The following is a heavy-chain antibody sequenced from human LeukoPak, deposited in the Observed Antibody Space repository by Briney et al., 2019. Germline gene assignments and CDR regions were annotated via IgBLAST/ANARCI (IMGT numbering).Heavy chain of an antibody. CDR1: GFTFSDYS. J-gene: IGHJ3*01. Sequence: GGSLRLSCAASGFTFSDYSINWVRQAPGKGLEWVSSIGGIGTYIYYADSVKGRFTISRDNAKNSLFLQMNSLRAEDTAVYYCAAQWLLHGAFDFWGQGTTVTVSS. D-gene: IGHD6-19*01. CDR3: AAQWLLHGAFDF. CDR2: IGGIGTYI. V-gene: IGHV3-21*04.